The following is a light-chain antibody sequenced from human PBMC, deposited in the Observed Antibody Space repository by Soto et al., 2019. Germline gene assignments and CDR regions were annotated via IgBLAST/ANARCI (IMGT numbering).Light chain of an antibody. V-gene: IGKV1-6*01. J-gene: IGKJ1*01. CDR3: LQDYTYPWT. CDR2: GAS. Sequence: AIQMTQSPSSLSASVGDRVTITCRASQAIRNDLGWYQQKPGKAPNLLTFGASNLQVGVPVRFSASGSGTNFTLNISNLQPEDFASYYCLQDYTYPWTFGQGNKGDIK. CDR1: QAIRND.